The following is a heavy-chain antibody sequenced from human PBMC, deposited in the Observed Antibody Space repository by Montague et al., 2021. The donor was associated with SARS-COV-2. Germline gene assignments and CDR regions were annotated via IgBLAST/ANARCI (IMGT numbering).Heavy chain of an antibody. CDR2: ISTRSTYT. D-gene: IGHD3-10*01. V-gene: IGHV3-11*03. CDR1: GLTFSDCY. CDR3: ASFTMVRGAPGYGMDV. Sequence: SLRLSYAASGLTFSDCYMTWIRQAPGKGLEWLSYISTRSTYTNYADSVKGRFTISRDDAKNSLYLQMNSLRAEDTAVYYCASFTMVRGAPGYGMDVWGQGTTVTVSS. J-gene: IGHJ6*02.